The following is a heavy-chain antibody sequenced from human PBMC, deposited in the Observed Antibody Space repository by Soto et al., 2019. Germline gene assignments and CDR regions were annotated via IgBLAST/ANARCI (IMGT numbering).Heavy chain of an antibody. Sequence: ASVKVSCKASGYTFTSYDINWVRQATGQGLEWMGWMNPNSGNTGYAQKFQGRVTMTRNTSISTAYMELSRLRSEDTAVYYCARGPITMVRGVMGGEFDYWGQGTLVTVSS. CDR3: ARGPITMVRGVMGGEFDY. V-gene: IGHV1-8*01. J-gene: IGHJ4*02. D-gene: IGHD3-10*01. CDR1: GYTFTSYD. CDR2: MNPNSGNT.